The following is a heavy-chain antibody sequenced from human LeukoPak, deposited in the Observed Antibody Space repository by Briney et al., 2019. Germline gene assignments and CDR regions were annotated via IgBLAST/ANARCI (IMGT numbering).Heavy chain of an antibody. J-gene: IGHJ4*02. CDR2: ISYDGSNK. Sequence: SGGSLRLSCAASGFTFSSYGMHWVRQAPGKGLEWVAVISYDGSNKYYADSVKGRFTISRDNSKNTLYLQMNSLRAEDTAVYYCAKGGDSYGYGFSDYWGQGTLVTVSS. CDR1: GFTFSSYG. CDR3: AKGGDSYGYGFSDY. V-gene: IGHV3-30*18. D-gene: IGHD5-18*01.